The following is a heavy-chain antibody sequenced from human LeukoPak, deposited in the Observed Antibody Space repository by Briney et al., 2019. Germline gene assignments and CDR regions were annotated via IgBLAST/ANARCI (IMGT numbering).Heavy chain of an antibody. Sequence: ASVKVSCKASGYTFTTYNINWVRQAPGQGLEWLGWISGYNGNTNYAQKLQGRVTMTTDTSTSTAYMELRSLKSDDTAVYYCASLKNYYDSSGYLVTDAFDIWGQGTMVTVSS. CDR3: ASLKNYYDSSGYLVTDAFDI. J-gene: IGHJ3*02. V-gene: IGHV1-18*01. CDR1: GYTFTTYN. D-gene: IGHD3-22*01. CDR2: ISGYNGNT.